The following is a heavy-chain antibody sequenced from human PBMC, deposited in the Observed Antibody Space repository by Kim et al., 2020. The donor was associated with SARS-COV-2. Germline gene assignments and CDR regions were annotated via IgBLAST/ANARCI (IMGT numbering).Heavy chain of an antibody. V-gene: IGHV1-69*04. Sequence: SVKVSCKASGGTFSSYAISWVRQAPGQGLEWMGRIIPILGIANYAQKFQGRVTITADKSTSTAYMELSSLRSEDTAVYYCARDLDGDNANGMDVWGQGTTVTVSS. CDR1: GGTFSSYA. J-gene: IGHJ6*02. D-gene: IGHD2-21*02. CDR3: ARDLDGDNANGMDV. CDR2: IIPILGIA.